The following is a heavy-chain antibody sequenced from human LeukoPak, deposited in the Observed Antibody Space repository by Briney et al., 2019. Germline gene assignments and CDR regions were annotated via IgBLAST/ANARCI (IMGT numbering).Heavy chain of an antibody. V-gene: IGHV3-23*01. D-gene: IGHD2-15*01. CDR1: GGSFSGYY. CDR3: AKQLGYCSDGSCYFPY. CDR2: ISNNGGYT. J-gene: IGHJ4*02. Sequence: ETLSLTRAVYGGSFSGYYWSWVRQAPGKGLEWVSAISNNGGYTYYADSVQGRFTISRDNSKSTLCLQMNSLRAEDTAVYYCAKQLGYCSDGSCYFPYWGQGTLVTVSS.